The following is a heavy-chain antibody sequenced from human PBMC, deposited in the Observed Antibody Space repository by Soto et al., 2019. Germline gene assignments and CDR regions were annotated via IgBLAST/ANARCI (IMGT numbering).Heavy chain of an antibody. CDR2: ISGSGGST. CDR1: GFTFSSYA. Sequence: VQLLESGGGLVQPGGSLRLSCAASGFTFSSYAMSWVRQAPGKGLEWVSAISGSGGSTYYADSVKGRFTISRDNSKTTLYLQMNSLRAEDTAVYYCAKGGYCSSTSCYAGWFDPWGQGTLVTVSS. J-gene: IGHJ5*02. V-gene: IGHV3-23*01. CDR3: AKGGYCSSTSCYAGWFDP. D-gene: IGHD2-2*01.